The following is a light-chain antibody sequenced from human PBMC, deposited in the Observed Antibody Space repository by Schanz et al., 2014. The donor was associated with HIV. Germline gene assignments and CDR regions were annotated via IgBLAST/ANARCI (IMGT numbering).Light chain of an antibody. CDR3: QQYGSSPRT. Sequence: EILLTQSPGTLSLSPGERASLSCRASQSVFSSYLAWYQQKPGQAPRLLISGASRRATGIPDRFSGGGSGTDFTLTISRLEPEDVAVYFCQQYGSSPRTFGQGTKVELK. J-gene: IGKJ1*01. V-gene: IGKV3-20*01. CDR1: QSVFSSY. CDR2: GAS.